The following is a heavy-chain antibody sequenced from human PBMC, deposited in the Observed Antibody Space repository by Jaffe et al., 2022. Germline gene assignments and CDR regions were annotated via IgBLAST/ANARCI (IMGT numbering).Heavy chain of an antibody. CDR2: IYTSGST. CDR3: ARLWPTYYYGSGRDY. V-gene: IGHV4-61*02. CDR1: GGSISSGSYY. D-gene: IGHD3-10*01. Sequence: QVQLQESGPGLVKPSQTLSLTCTVSGGSISSGSYYWSWIRQPAGKGLEWIGRIYTSGSTNYNPSLKSRVTISVDTSKNQFSLKLSSVTAADTAVYYCARLWPTYYYGSGRDYWGQGTLVTVSS. J-gene: IGHJ4*02.